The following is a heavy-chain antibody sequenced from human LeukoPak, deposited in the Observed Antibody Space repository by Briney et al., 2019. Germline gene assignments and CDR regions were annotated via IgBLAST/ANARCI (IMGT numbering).Heavy chain of an antibody. V-gene: IGHV4-59*01. D-gene: IGHD3-22*01. J-gene: IGHJ6*03. CDR2: IYNSGST. CDR1: GGSISRYY. Sequence: SETLSLTCTVSGGSISRYYWSWIRQPPGKGLEWIGYIYNSGSTNYNPSLMSRVTISVDTSKNQFSLNLSSVTAADTAVYYCARDSRYSDNSGYYYSHYYMDVWGKGTTVTVSS. CDR3: ARDSRYSDNSGYYYSHYYMDV.